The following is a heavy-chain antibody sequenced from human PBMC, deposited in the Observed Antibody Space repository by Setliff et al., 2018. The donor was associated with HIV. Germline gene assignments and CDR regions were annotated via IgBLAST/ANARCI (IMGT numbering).Heavy chain of an antibody. V-gene: IGHV4-59*11. CDR3: ARGAITMVRSPYYMDV. Sequence: PSETLSLTCTVPGGSINSHYWSWIRQPPGKGLEWIGYSHYSGSPHYNPSLKSRVTISVDTSKNQFSLKLSPVTAADTAVYYCARGAITMVRSPYYMDVWGKGTTVTVPS. J-gene: IGHJ6*03. D-gene: IGHD3-10*01. CDR1: GGSINSHY. CDR2: SHYSGSP.